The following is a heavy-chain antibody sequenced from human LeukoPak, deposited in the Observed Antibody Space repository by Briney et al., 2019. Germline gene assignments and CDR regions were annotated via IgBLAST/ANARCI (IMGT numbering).Heavy chain of an antibody. V-gene: IGHV3-30*04. CDR2: ISYDGSKK. D-gene: IGHD3-10*01. CDR3: ARDSGDLPVNVDTPGS. Sequence: GGSLRLSCAASGFTFSAFTMNWVRQAPGKGLEWVTLISYDGSKKLYSDSVKGRFTISRDNSNSTLYLQMTSLTTDDTGLYYCARDSGDLPVNVDTPGSWGQGTLVTVSS. J-gene: IGHJ5*02. CDR1: GFTFSAFT.